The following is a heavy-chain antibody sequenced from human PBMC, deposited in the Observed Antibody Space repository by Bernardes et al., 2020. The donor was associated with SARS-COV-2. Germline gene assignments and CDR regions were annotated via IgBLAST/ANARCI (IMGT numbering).Heavy chain of an antibody. CDR3: SRDMSVACTRVWFDP. D-gene: IGHD6-19*01. V-gene: IGHV1-2*02. J-gene: IGHJ5*02. CDR2: INPNSGGT. CDR1: GYTFTGYY. Sequence: ASVQVSCKASGYTFTGYYLHWVRQAPGQGLEWMGWINPNSGGTNYAQKFQGRVTMTRDTSISTAYMELSRLMSDDAAVYYWSRDMSVACTRVWFDPWGQGTLVTVSP.